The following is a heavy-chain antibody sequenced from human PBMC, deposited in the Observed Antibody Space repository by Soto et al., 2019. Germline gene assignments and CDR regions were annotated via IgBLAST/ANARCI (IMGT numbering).Heavy chain of an antibody. D-gene: IGHD6-13*01. Sequence: GGSLRLSCAASGFTFSSYAMSWVRQAPGKGLEWVSAISGSGGSTYYADSVKGRFTISRDNSKNTLYLQMNSLRAEDTAVYYCTKGTYSSSWYASVVSPVEHWGQGTLVTVSS. V-gene: IGHV3-23*01. CDR1: GFTFSSYA. CDR2: ISGSGGST. CDR3: TKGTYSSSWYASVVSPVEH. J-gene: IGHJ1*01.